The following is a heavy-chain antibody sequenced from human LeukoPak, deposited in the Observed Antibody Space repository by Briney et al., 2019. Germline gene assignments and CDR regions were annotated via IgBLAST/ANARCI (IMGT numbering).Heavy chain of an antibody. J-gene: IGHJ4*02. V-gene: IGHV4-34*01. CDR2: INHSGST. CDR3: ARQYSGYDRTMNFDY. Sequence: PSETLSLTCAVYGGSFSGYYWSWIRQPPGKGLEWIGEINHSGSTNYNPSLKSRVTISVDTSKNQFSLKLSSVTAADTAVYYCARQYSGYDRTMNFDYWGQGTLVTVSS. D-gene: IGHD5-12*01. CDR1: GGSFSGYY.